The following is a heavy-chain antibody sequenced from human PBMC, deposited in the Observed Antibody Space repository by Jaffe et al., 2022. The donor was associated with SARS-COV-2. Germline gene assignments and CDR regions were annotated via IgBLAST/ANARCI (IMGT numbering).Heavy chain of an antibody. V-gene: IGHV4-61*02. CDR1: GGSISSGSYY. CDR2: IYTSGST. CDR3: ARDAYYYDSSGYSPDAFDI. Sequence: QVQLQESGPGLVKPSQTLSLTCTVSGGSISSGSYYWSWIRQPAGKGLEWIGRIYTSGSTNYNPSLKSRVTISVDTSKNQFSLKLSSVTAADTAVYYCARDAYYYDSSGYSPDAFDIWGQGTMVTVSS. J-gene: IGHJ3*02. D-gene: IGHD3-22*01.